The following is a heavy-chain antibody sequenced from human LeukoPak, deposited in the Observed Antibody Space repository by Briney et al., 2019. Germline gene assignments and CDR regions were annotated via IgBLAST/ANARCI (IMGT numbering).Heavy chain of an antibody. CDR3: ARTTTPHYYGSGSYALGY. CDR2: ISSSSSYI. V-gene: IGHV3-21*01. Sequence: GGSLRLSCAASGFTFSSYSMNWVRQAPGKGLEGVSSISSSSSYIYYADSVKGRFTISRDNAKNSLYLQMNSLRAEDTAVYYCARTTTPHYYGSGSYALGYWGQGTLVTVPS. CDR1: GFTFSSYS. D-gene: IGHD3-10*01. J-gene: IGHJ4*02.